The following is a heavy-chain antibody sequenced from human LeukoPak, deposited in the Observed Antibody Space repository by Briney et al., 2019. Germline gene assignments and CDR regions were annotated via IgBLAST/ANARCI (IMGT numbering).Heavy chain of an antibody. J-gene: IGHJ4*02. D-gene: IGHD2-15*01. CDR1: GGSISSGGYY. Sequence: PSETLSLTCTVSGGSISSGGYYWSWIRQPPGKGLEWIGYIYHSGSTYYNPSLKSRVTISVDRSKNQFSLKLSSVTAADTAVYYCARAPDSFGVDYWGQGTLVTVSS. V-gene: IGHV4-30-2*01. CDR3: ARAPDSFGVDY. CDR2: IYHSGST.